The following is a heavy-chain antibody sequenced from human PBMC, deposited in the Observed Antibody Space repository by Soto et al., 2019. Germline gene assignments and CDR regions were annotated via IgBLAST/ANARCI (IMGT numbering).Heavy chain of an antibody. Sequence: PSETRSLTCAVSRCSISSGSYWGSIRQPPGKGLEWIGSIYHSGSTYYNPSLKSRVTISVDTSKNQFSLKLSSVTAADTAVYYCARNPRAQCPAYWDQGTLST. D-gene: IGHD6-19*01. CDR3: ARNPRAQCPAY. J-gene: IGHJ4*02. CDR1: RCSISSGSY. V-gene: IGHV4-38-2*01. CDR2: IYHSGST.